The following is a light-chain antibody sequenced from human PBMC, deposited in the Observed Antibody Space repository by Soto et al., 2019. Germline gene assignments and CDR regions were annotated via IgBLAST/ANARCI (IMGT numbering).Light chain of an antibody. V-gene: IGKV1-9*01. J-gene: IGKJ4*01. Sequence: DIQMTQSPSTMSGSVGDRFTITCRASQGISSYLAWYQQKPWKAPKLLIYATSTLQSGVPSRFSGSGSGTDFTLTISSLQPEAFATYYCRQFNSNPVGGGTKV. CDR1: QGISSY. CDR3: RQFNSNP. CDR2: ATS.